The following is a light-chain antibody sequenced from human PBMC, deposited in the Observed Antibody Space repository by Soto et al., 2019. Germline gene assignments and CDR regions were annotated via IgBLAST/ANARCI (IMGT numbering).Light chain of an antibody. CDR2: GAS. V-gene: IGKV3-20*01. J-gene: IGKJ5*01. Sequence: EIVLTQSPATLSLSPGERASLSCRASQNVANYLDWYQQKPGQAPRLLIYGASSRATGIPDRFSGSGSGTDFTLTISRLEPEDFAVYYCQQYGSSPYTFGQGTRLE. CDR1: QNVANY. CDR3: QQYGSSPYT.